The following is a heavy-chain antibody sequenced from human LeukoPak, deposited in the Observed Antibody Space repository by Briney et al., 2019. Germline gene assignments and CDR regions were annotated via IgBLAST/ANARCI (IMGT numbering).Heavy chain of an antibody. Sequence: GGSLRLSCAASGFTFSSYAMHWVRQAPGKGLEWVAVISYDGSNKYYADSVKGRFTISRDNSKNTLYLQMNSLRAEDTAVYYCAKRVRGVISLPDYWGQGTLVTVSS. CDR3: AKRVRGVISLPDY. D-gene: IGHD3-10*01. CDR1: GFTFSSYA. V-gene: IGHV3-30*04. J-gene: IGHJ4*02. CDR2: ISYDGSNK.